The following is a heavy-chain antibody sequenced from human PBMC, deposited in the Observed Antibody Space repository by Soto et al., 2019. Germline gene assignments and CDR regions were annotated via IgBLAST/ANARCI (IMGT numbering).Heavy chain of an antibody. J-gene: IGHJ4*02. CDR2: IYYDGSV. CDR1: GGAIRNSIYY. Sequence: LSLTCTVSGGAIRNSIYYWGWIRQPPGKGLEWIGTIYYDGSVAYSPSLKSRVTLSVDTSRNHFSVKINSVTAADTAVYFCARHRIAVAGPLDYWGQGTLVTVSS. V-gene: IGHV4-39*01. CDR3: ARHRIAVAGPLDY. D-gene: IGHD6-19*01.